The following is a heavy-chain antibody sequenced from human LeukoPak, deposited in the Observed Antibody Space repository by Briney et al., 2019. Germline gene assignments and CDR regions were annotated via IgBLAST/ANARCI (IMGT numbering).Heavy chain of an antibody. J-gene: IGHJ4*02. CDR3: AKAAGYSGSYCSDY. CDR2: IYSDNT. CDR1: GFTVSSNS. Sequence: GGSLRLSCTVSGFTVSSNSMSWVRQAPGKGLEWVSFIYSDNTHYSDSVKGRFTISRDNSKNTLYLQMNSLRAEDTAVYYCAKAAGYSGSYCSDYWGQGTLVTVSS. D-gene: IGHD1-26*01. V-gene: IGHV3-66*03.